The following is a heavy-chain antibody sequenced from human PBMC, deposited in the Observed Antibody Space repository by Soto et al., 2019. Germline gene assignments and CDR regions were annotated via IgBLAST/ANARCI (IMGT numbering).Heavy chain of an antibody. J-gene: IGHJ4*02. D-gene: IGHD3-3*01. Sequence: QITLNESGPPVVRPTETLTLTCRFSGFSLTTSGVGVGWIRQSPGKAPEWLALIYWDDDKRYSASLKSRLTIPKDTSQNQVVLTVSDLDPTDTATYYCAHRVLRTVFGLVTTTAIYFDFWGQGTPVAVSS. CDR3: AHRVLRTVFGLVTTTAIYFDF. CDR1: GFSLTTSGVG. CDR2: IYWDDDK. V-gene: IGHV2-5*02.